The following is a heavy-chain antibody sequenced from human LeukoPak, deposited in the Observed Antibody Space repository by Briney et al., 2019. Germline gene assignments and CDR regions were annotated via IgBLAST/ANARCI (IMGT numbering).Heavy chain of an antibody. J-gene: IGHJ4*02. CDR1: GYTFTSYG. V-gene: IGHV1-18*01. D-gene: IGHD5-18*01. Sequence: ASVKVSCKASGYTFTSYGISWVRLAPGHGLEWMGWISAYNGNTNYAQKLQGRVTMTRDTSTSTVYMELSSLRSEDTAVYYCARDMDTTHYFDYWGQGTLVTVSS. CDR3: ARDMDTTHYFDY. CDR2: ISAYNGNT.